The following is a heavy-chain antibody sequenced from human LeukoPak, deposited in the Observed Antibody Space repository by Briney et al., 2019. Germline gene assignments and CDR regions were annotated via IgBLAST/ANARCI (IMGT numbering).Heavy chain of an antibody. CDR2: ISAYNGNT. CDR3: ARGHYYDSSGYRGMDV. J-gene: IGHJ6*02. Sequence: ASVKVSCKASGYTFTSYGISWVRQAPGQGLEWMGWISAYNGNTNYAQKLQGRVTMTTDTSTSTAYMELRSLRSDDTAVYYCARGHYYDSSGYRGMDVWGQGTTVTVSS. D-gene: IGHD3-22*01. V-gene: IGHV1-18*01. CDR1: GYTFTSYG.